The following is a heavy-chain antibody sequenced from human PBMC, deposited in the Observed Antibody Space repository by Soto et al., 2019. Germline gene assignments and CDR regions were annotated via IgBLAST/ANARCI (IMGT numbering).Heavy chain of an antibody. J-gene: IGHJ4*02. CDR3: AIDRYDFWSGYYFCHFDY. CDR2: IIPIFGTA. CDR1: GGTFSSYA. D-gene: IGHD3-3*01. V-gene: IGHV1-69*01. Sequence: QVQLVQSGAEVKKPGSSVKVSCKASGGTFSSYAISWVRQAPGQGLEWMGGIIPIFGTANYAQKFQGRVTITGHESTCTAYMELRSLRSEDTAVYYCAIDRYDFWSGYYFCHFDYWGQGTLVTVSS.